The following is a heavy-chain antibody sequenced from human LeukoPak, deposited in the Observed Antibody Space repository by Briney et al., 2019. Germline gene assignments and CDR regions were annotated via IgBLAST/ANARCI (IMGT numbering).Heavy chain of an antibody. CDR3: ARACSGGSCYSSGPWFDP. CDR1: GGTFSSYA. J-gene: IGHJ5*02. V-gene: IGHV1-69*05. D-gene: IGHD2-15*01. CDR2: IIPIFGTA. Sequence: SVKVSCKASGGTFSSYAISWVRQAPGQGREWMRGIIPIFGTANYAQKFQGRVTFTTDESTSTAYMELSSLRSEDTAVYYCARACSGGSCYSSGPWFDPWGQGTLVTVSS.